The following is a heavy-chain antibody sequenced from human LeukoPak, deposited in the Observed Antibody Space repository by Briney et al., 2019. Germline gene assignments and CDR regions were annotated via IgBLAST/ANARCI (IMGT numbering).Heavy chain of an antibody. CDR2: ISGSSSDR. CDR3: ARDDDGDNPPDY. Sequence: GGSLRLSCAASGFTFSAYYMAWLRQAPGKGPEWVSHISGSSSDRRHADSVKGRFTISRDNAKSSLYLQMNSLRAEDTAVYYCARDDDGDNPPDYWGQGTLVTASS. D-gene: IGHD4-17*01. CDR1: GFTFSAYY. V-gene: IGHV3-11*05. J-gene: IGHJ4*02.